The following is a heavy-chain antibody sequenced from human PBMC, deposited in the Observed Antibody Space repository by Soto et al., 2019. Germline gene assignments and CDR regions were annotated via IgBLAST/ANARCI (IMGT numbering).Heavy chain of an antibody. CDR2: IIPIFGTA. V-gene: IGHV1-69*01. CDR3: ESGPYYYDSSGYFRRRYLGY. D-gene: IGHD3-22*01. J-gene: IGHJ4*02. CDR1: GGTFSSYA. Sequence: QVQLVQSGAEVKKPGSSVKVSCKASGGTFSSYAISWVRQAPGQGLEWMGGIIPIFGTANYAQKFQGRVTITADESTSTAYMELSSLRSEDTAVYYCESGPYYYDSSGYFRRRYLGYWGQGTLVTVSS.